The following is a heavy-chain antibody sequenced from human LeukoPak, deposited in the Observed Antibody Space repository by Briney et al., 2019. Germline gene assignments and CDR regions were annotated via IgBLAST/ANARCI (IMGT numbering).Heavy chain of an antibody. CDR3: ARDRETYYYDSSGYHY. CDR1: GFTFSSYS. Sequence: GGSLRLSCAASGFTFSSYSMNWVRQAPGKGLEWVSYISSASGSIYYADSVKGRFTISRDNAKNSLFLQMNSLRAEDTAVYYCARDRETYYYDSSGYHYWGQGTLVTVSS. J-gene: IGHJ4*02. D-gene: IGHD3-22*01. CDR2: ISSASGSI. V-gene: IGHV3-48*04.